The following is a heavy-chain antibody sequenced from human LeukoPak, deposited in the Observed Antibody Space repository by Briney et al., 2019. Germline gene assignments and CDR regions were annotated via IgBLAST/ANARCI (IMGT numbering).Heavy chain of an antibody. Sequence: SETLSLTCTVSGGSMSTYYWTWIRQPPGKGLEWIGFIYYTGSTNYNPSLKSRVTISVDTSKNQFSLKLSSVTAADTAVYYCAGMRITTPTVRTLNYWGQGTLVTVSS. D-gene: IGHD1-14*01. CDR3: AGMRITTPTVRTLNY. CDR2: IYYTGST. J-gene: IGHJ4*02. CDR1: GGSMSTYY. V-gene: IGHV4-59*01.